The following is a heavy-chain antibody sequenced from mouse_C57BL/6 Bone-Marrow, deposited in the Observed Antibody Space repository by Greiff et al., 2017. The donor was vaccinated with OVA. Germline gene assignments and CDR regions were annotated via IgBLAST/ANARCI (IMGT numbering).Heavy chain of an antibody. Sequence: QVQLKQSGAELVKPGASVKLSCKASGYAFSSSWMNWVKQRPGKGLEWIGRIYPGDGDTNYNGKFKGKATLTADKSSSTAYMQLSSLTSEDSAVYFCARFSTGTYDYWGQGTTLTVSS. V-gene: IGHV1-82*01. CDR3: ARFSTGTYDY. D-gene: IGHD4-1*02. CDR2: IYPGDGDT. J-gene: IGHJ2*01. CDR1: GYAFSSSW.